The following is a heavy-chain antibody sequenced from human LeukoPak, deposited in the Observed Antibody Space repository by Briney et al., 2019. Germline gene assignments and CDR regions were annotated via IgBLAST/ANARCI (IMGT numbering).Heavy chain of an antibody. V-gene: IGHV4-39*07. D-gene: IGHD3-3*01. Sequence: SETLSLTCTVSGGSISNYYWGWIRQAPGKGLEWIGSIYYSGNTYYNPSLKSRVTISVDTSKNQFSLKLSSVTAADTAVYYCASYNTIFGVVTPEDWGQGTLVTVSS. CDR1: GGSISNYY. CDR2: IYYSGNT. J-gene: IGHJ4*02. CDR3: ASYNTIFGVVTPED.